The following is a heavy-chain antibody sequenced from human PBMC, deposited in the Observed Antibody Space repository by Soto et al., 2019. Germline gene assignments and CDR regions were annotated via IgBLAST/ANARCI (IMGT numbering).Heavy chain of an antibody. Sequence: SETLSLTCSVSGADINSGGFTWTWIRQHAGKGLEWLGYTSHSGSTDYNPSLKSRLSISGDTSKNHFSLTLTSVTAADAAVYYCATIGVSGYLAVWGQGXTVTVYS. D-gene: IGHD3-16*02. CDR2: TSHSGST. CDR1: GADINSGGFT. J-gene: IGHJ6*02. V-gene: IGHV4-31*03. CDR3: ATIGVSGYLAV.